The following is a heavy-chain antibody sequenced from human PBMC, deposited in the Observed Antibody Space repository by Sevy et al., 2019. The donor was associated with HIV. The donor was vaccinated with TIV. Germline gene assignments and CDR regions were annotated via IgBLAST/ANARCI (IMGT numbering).Heavy chain of an antibody. Sequence: GGSLRLSCAASGFTFSSYAMHWVRQAPGKGLEWVAVISYDGSNKYYADSVKGRFTISRDNSKNTRYLQMNSLRAEDTAVYYCARDLTDYGDYVYYYYYYGMDVWGQGTTVTVSS. CDR2: ISYDGSNK. J-gene: IGHJ6*02. D-gene: IGHD4-17*01. CDR3: ARDLTDYGDYVYYYYYYGMDV. CDR1: GFTFSSYA. V-gene: IGHV3-30-3*01.